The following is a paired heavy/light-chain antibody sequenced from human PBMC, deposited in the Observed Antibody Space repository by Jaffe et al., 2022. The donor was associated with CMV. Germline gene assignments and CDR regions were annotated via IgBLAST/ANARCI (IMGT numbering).Heavy chain of an antibody. D-gene: IGHD1-7*01. CDR2: ISRGGNAI. J-gene: IGHJ4*02. CDR1: GFTFSSYN. Sequence: EVQLVESGGGLVQPGGSLRLSCAASGFTFSSYNMNWVRQAPGKGLEWVSYISRGGNAIYYADSVKGRFTISRDNAKNSLYLQMNSLRDEDTAVYYCARLPGNYNTWIDYWGQGTLVTVSS. V-gene: IGHV3-48*02. CDR3: ARLPGNYNTWIDY.
Light chain of an antibody. Sequence: DIQMTQSPSSLSASVGDRVTITCRAGQSISSYLNWYQQKPGRAPKLLIYTASTLQSGAPSRFSGSGSGTDFTLTIYSLQPEDFATYYCQQSYSIPYTFGQGTKLEL. V-gene: IGKV1-39*01. J-gene: IGKJ2*01. CDR3: QQSYSIPYT. CDR1: QSISSY. CDR2: TAS.